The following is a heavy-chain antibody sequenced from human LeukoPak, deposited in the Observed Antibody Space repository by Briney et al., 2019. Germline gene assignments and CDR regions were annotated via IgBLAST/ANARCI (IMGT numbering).Heavy chain of an antibody. J-gene: IGHJ4*02. CDR2: ISGSGGST. CDR3: AKGKGSSSSSIDW. CDR1: GFTFNTYA. Sequence: PGGSLRLSCAASGFTFNTYAMSWVRQAPGKGLEWISAISGSGGSTYYADSVKGRFTIFRDNSKNTLYLQIHSLRAEDTAVYYCAKGKGSSSSSIDWWGQGTLVTVSS. D-gene: IGHD6-6*01. V-gene: IGHV3-23*01.